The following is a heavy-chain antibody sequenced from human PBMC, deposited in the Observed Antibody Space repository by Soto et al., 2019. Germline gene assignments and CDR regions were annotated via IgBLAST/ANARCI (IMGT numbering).Heavy chain of an antibody. V-gene: IGHV3-7*01. CDR2: IKQDGSEK. Sequence: GGSTRLSCAACGLSFSSYWMSWVRQAPGKGLEWVANIKQDGSEKYYVDSVKGRFTISRDNAKNSLYLQMNSLRAEDTAVYYCARDRYSYYDFWSGSLPYYYYGMDVWGQGTTVTVSS. CDR1: GLSFSSYW. D-gene: IGHD3-3*01. J-gene: IGHJ6*02. CDR3: ARDRYSYYDFWSGSLPYYYYGMDV.